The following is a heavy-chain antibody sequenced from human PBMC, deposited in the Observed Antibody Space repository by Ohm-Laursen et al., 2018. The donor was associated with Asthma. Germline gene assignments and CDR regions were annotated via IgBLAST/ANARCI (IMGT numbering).Heavy chain of an antibody. V-gene: IGHV3-21*01. CDR3: ATLTVTDTYGI. CDR2: ISSSSSYI. CDR1: GFTFSSYS. J-gene: IGHJ3*02. Sequence: SLRLSCAASGFTFSSYSMNWVRQAPGKGLEWVSPISSSSSYIYYADSVKGRFTISRDNAKNSLYLQMNSLRAEDTAVYYCATLTVTDTYGIWGQGTMVTVSS. D-gene: IGHD4-17*01.